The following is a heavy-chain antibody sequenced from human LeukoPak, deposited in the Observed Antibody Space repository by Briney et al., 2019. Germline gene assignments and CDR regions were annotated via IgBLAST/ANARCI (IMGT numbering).Heavy chain of an antibody. CDR1: GGSISSYY. J-gene: IGHJ5*02. CDR2: IYYSGST. V-gene: IGHV4-59*12. Sequence: SETLSLTCTVSGGSISSYYWSWIRQPPGEGLEWIGYIYYSGSTYYNPSLKSRVTISVDRSKNQFSLKLSSVTAADTAVYYCARGGGPLWFGESWFDPWGQGTLVTVSS. CDR3: ARGGGPLWFGESWFDP. D-gene: IGHD3-10*01.